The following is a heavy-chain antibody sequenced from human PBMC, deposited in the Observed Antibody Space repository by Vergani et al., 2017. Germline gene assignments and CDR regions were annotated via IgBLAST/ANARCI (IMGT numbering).Heavy chain of an antibody. Sequence: QVQLVQSGAEVKKPGASVKVSCKASGYTFTSYGISWVRQAPGQGLEWMGWISAYNGNPNYAQKLQGRVTMTTDTSTSTAYMELRSLRSDETAVYYCARVGRPSLRITMVRGADFDYWGQGTLVTVSS. D-gene: IGHD3-10*01. CDR3: ARVGRPSLRITMVRGADFDY. CDR1: GYTFTSYG. CDR2: ISAYNGNP. J-gene: IGHJ4*02. V-gene: IGHV1-18*01.